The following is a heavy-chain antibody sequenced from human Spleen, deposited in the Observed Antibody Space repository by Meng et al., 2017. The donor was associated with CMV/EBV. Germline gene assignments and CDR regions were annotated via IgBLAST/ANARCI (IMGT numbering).Heavy chain of an antibody. D-gene: IGHD3-9*01. CDR3: ARTTTIFRLVTNGDWFDP. J-gene: IGHJ5*02. V-gene: IGHV3-7*01. CDR2: IKQDGSEK. Sequence: ETLSLTCAASGFTFSSYWMSWVRQAPGKGLEWVANIKQDGSEKYYVDSVKGRFTISRDNAKNSLYLQMNSLRAEDTAVYYCARTTTIFRLVTNGDWFDPWGQGTLVTVSS. CDR1: GFTFSSYW.